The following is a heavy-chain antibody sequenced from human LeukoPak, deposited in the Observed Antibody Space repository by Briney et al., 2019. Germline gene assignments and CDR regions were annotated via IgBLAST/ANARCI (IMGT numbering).Heavy chain of an antibody. CDR2: IYYSGST. Sequence: SETLSLTCTVSGGSISSSSYYWGWIRQPPGKGLEWIGSIYYSGSTYYNPSLKSRVTISVDTSKNQFSLKLSSVTAADTAVYYCARQGGSSPPPFDYWGQGTLVTVSS. V-gene: IGHV4-39*01. J-gene: IGHJ4*02. CDR1: GGSISSSSYY. CDR3: ARQGGSSPPPFDY. D-gene: IGHD6-13*01.